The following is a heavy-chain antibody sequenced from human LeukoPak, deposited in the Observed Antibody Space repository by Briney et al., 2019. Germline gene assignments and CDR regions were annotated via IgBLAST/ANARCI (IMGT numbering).Heavy chain of an antibody. J-gene: IGHJ1*01. Sequence: GGSLRLSCAASGFTFSSYSMNWVRQAPGKGLEWVSSISSSSSYIYYADSVRGRFTISRDNARNSLYLQMNSLRGEDTAVYYCARDENAYCSGGSCSYFQHWGQGTLDTVSS. CDR3: ARDENAYCSGGSCSYFQH. CDR2: ISSSSSYI. CDR1: GFTFSSYS. V-gene: IGHV3-21*01. D-gene: IGHD2-15*01.